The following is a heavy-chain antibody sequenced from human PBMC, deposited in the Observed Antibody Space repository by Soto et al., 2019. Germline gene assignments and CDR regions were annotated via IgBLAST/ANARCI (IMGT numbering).Heavy chain of an antibody. J-gene: IGHJ4*02. CDR1: GGTFSSYA. CDR2: IIPIFGTA. CDR3: ARDLNTYYDSSGYPQDF. V-gene: IGHV1-69*06. Sequence: ASVKVSCKASGGTFSSYAISWVRQAPGQGLEWMGGIIPIFGTANYAQKFQGRVTITADKSTSTAYMELSSLRSEDTAVYYCARDLNTYYDSSGYPQDFWGQGTLVTVSS. D-gene: IGHD3-22*01.